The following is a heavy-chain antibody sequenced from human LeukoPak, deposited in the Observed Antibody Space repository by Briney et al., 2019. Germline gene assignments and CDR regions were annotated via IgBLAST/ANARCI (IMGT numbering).Heavy chain of an antibody. Sequence: GGSLRLSCAASGFTFSNYWMHWVRQVPGKGLVWVSRINVDGSVKSYADSVKGRFTISRDNAKNTVSLQMDSLRAEDTAVYYCVRDLILVDTPGDDFDYWGQGALVTVSS. CDR2: INVDGSVK. V-gene: IGHV3-74*01. CDR1: GFTFSNYW. CDR3: VRDLILVDTPGDDFDY. J-gene: IGHJ4*02. D-gene: IGHD4-23*01.